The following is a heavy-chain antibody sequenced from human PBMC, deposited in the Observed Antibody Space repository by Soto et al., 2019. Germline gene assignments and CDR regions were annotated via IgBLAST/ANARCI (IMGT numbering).Heavy chain of an antibody. CDR1: GFTFSSYA. V-gene: IGHV3-23*01. J-gene: IGHJ4*02. CDR3: AKEATYYYDSSGYYYG. CDR2: ISGSGGST. Sequence: EVQLLESGGGLVQPGGSLRLSCAASGFTFSSYAMSWVRQAPGKGLEWVSAISGSGGSTYYADSVKGRFTISRDNSKNTLYLQMNSLRAEDTAVYYCAKEATYYYDSSGYYYGWGQGTLVTVSS. D-gene: IGHD3-22*01.